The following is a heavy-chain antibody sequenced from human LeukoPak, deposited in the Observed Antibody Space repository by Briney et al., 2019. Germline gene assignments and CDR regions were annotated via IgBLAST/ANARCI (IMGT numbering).Heavy chain of an antibody. V-gene: IGHV3-7*01. CDR3: ARSRSGYYEDY. J-gene: IGHJ4*02. CDR2: IKEDGSEK. Sequence: GGTLRLSCAASGFTFSNYWMSWVRQAPGKGLEWVANIKEDGSEKYYVDSVKGRFTISRDNAKNSLSLQVNSLSAEDTAVYYCARSRSGYYEDYWGQGTLVTVSS. CDR1: GFTFSNYW. D-gene: IGHD3-22*01.